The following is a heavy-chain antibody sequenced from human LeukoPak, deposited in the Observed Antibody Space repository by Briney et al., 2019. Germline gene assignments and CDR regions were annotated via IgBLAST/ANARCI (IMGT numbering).Heavy chain of an antibody. CDR1: GFTFSNYA. CDR3: AKRPRAYSPDTSGYFYFDH. V-gene: IGHV3-23*01. D-gene: IGHD3-22*01. J-gene: IGHJ4*02. CDR2: IGDSGTTT. Sequence: PGGSLRLSCAASGFTFSNYAMTWVRQAPGKGLEWVSIIGDSGTTTYYADSVKGRFTISRDNSKNTLYLQMNALTAGDAAVYYCAKRPRAYSPDTSGYFYFDHWGQGTLVTVSS.